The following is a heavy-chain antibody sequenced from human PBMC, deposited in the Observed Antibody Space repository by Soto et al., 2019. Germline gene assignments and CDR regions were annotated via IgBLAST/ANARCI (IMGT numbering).Heavy chain of an antibody. CDR2: IIPFFDTA. CDR3: ASGHYHDSTGYYPAEYFQY. V-gene: IGHV1-69*13. CDR1: GGTFSSYV. Sequence: SVKVSCKASGGTFSSYVISWVRQAPGQGLEWMGGIIPFFDTANYAQKFQGRVTISAAESTRTAYMELHSLRSEDTAVYYCASGHYHDSTGYYPAEYFQYWGQGTPVTSPQ. D-gene: IGHD3-22*01. J-gene: IGHJ1*01.